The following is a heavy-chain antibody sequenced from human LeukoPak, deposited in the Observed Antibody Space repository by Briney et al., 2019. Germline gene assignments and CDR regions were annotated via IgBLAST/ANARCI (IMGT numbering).Heavy chain of an antibody. CDR3: AKGRDGYNQPDY. CDR1: GFTFDDYA. J-gene: IGHJ4*02. CDR2: ISWNSGSI. V-gene: IGHV3-9*01. Sequence: GGSLRLSCAASGFTFDDYAMHWVRQAPGKGLEWVSGISWNSGSIGYADSVKGRFTISRDNAKNSLYLQMNSLRAEDTALYYCAKGRDGYNQPDYWGQGTLVTVSS. D-gene: IGHD5-12*01.